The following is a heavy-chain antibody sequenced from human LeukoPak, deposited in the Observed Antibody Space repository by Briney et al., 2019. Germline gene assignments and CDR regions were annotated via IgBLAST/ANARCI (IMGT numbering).Heavy chain of an antibody. J-gene: IGHJ6*02. V-gene: IGHV3-43*02. Sequence: GGSLRLSCVASGFTFDGYAMHWVRQAPGKGLEWVSLISADGGRTYYADSVNGRFTISRDNRKNSLYLQMNSLRSEDSAVYYWATWAFYHGMDVWGQGTTVIVSS. CDR1: GFTFDGYA. CDR3: ATWAFYHGMDV. D-gene: IGHD2/OR15-2a*01. CDR2: ISADGGRT.